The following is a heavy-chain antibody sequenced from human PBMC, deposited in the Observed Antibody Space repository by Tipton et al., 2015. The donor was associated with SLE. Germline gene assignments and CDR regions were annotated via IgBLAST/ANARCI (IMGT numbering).Heavy chain of an antibody. CDR3: ARDLAQGSNSLFGNYYYYNMDV. CDR1: GFAFRSYA. J-gene: IGHJ6*03. Sequence: SLRLSCVASGFAFRSYAMHWVRQAPGKGLEWVAVISYDGSNKYYADSVKGRFTISRDSSKNTLSLQMNSLRPEDTAVYYCARDLAQGSNSLFGNYYYYNMDVCVKGTTVTVSS. D-gene: IGHD2-2*01. CDR2: ISYDGSNK. V-gene: IGHV3-30*04.